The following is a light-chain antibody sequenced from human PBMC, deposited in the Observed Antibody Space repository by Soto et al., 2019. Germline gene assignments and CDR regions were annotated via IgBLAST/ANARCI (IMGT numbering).Light chain of an antibody. CDR2: GAS. V-gene: IGKV3-20*01. CDR3: QQYGSSPGT. Sequence: ELLLTQSPGTLSLSPGERATLSCRASQSVSSSYLAWYQQKPGQAPRLLIYGASSRATGIPDRFSGSGSGTDFTLTISSLEPEDFAVYYCQQYGSSPGTFGQGTKVEIK. CDR1: QSVSSSY. J-gene: IGKJ1*01.